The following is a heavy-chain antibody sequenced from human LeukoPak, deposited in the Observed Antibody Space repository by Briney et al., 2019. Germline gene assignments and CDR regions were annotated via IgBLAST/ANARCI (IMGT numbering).Heavy chain of an antibody. Sequence: SETLSLTCTVSGASVNSHLWSWIRQSAGKGLEWIGRISITEGTNYNPSFKSRVTMSVDTSKNQFSLRLTSMTAADTAVYYCARLRRDTSSWYADDSWGQGTLVNVSS. J-gene: IGHJ4*02. CDR2: ISITEGT. CDR3: ARLRRDTSSWYADDS. CDR1: GASVNSHL. V-gene: IGHV4-4*07. D-gene: IGHD6-13*01.